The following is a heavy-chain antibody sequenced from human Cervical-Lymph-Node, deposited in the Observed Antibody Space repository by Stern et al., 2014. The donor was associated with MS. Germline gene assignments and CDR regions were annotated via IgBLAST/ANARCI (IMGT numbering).Heavy chain of an antibody. Sequence: QVQLVQSGAEVKKVGSSVKVSCKASGGTLSSHAISWVRQAPGQGLEWMGGIIPIFDAPNYAQKFQGRVRLTSDESTNTAHMELSSLRSEDTAVYYCASGAHGMDVWGQGTAVTVSS. CDR3: ASGAHGMDV. CDR1: GGTLSSHA. CDR2: IIPIFDAP. D-gene: IGHD3-10*01. J-gene: IGHJ6*02. V-gene: IGHV1-69*01.